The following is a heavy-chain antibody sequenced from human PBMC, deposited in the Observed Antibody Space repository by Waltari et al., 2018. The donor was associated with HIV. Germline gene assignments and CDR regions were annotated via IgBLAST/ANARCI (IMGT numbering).Heavy chain of an antibody. CDR2: ISWNSDST. V-gene: IGHV3-9*01. CDR1: GFTFAAYA. Sequence: EVQLVESGGGLVQPGRSLRLSCAASGFTFAAYAMHWVRQVSGKGLEWVSGISWNSDSTGYADSVKGRFTISRDNAKTSLYLQMNSLRTEDTALYYCTKAESFFHPPDYWGQGTLVTVSS. D-gene: IGHD3-10*01. CDR3: TKAESFFHPPDY. J-gene: IGHJ4*02.